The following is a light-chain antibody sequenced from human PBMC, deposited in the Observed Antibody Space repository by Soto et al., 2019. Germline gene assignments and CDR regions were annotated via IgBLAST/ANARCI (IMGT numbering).Light chain of an antibody. J-gene: IGKJ1*01. Sequence: EIVLTQTPGTLSLSPGERATLSCRASQSVSSTYLAWYQQKPGQAPRLLIYGASSRITGIPGRFSGSGSGTDFNLTISGLEPEDFEVYYCQHYGSSPWTFGQGTNVDIK. CDR3: QHYGSSPWT. CDR2: GAS. V-gene: IGKV3-20*01. CDR1: QSVSSTY.